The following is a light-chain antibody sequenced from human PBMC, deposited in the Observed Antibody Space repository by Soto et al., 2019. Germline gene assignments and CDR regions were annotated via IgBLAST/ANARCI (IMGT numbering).Light chain of an antibody. J-gene: IGLJ3*02. CDR1: SSDVGGFDY. V-gene: IGLV2-14*01. CDR2: EVT. CDR3: SSYPSSSSLGV. Sequence: QSALTQPASVSGSPGQSITISCTGTSSDVGGFDYVSWYQQYPGKGPKLIIYEVTNRPSGVSNRFSGSKSGNTASLTISGLQAEDEATYHCSSYPSSSSLGVFGGGTQLTVL.